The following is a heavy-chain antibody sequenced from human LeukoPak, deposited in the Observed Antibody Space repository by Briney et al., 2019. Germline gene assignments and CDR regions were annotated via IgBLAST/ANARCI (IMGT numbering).Heavy chain of an antibody. Sequence: GGSLRLSCVASGLTFSPYSMNWVRQAPGKGLEWVAVISYDESSKYYADSVRGRFTISRDNSKNTLYLQMNILRAEDTAVYYCAKVAYCTGGSCYGGGFDYWGQGTLVTVSS. CDR3: AKVAYCTGGSCYGGGFDY. CDR1: GLTFSPYS. J-gene: IGHJ4*02. CDR2: ISYDESSK. D-gene: IGHD2-15*01. V-gene: IGHV3-30*18.